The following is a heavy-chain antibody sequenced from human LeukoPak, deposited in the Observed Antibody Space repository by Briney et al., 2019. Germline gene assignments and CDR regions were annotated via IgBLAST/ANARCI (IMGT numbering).Heavy chain of an antibody. CDR3: ARTAGWSYGFDY. V-gene: IGHV4-31*03. Sequence: SQTLSLTCTVSGLYISCGGCFWTWLRHYPGKGLEWIGYIYYSGTTYYNPSLQSRVTISGDTSKNQFSLKLSSVTAADTAVYYCARTAGWSYGFDYWGQGTLVTVSS. CDR1: GLYISCGGCF. J-gene: IGHJ4*02. CDR2: IYYSGTT. D-gene: IGHD3-16*01.